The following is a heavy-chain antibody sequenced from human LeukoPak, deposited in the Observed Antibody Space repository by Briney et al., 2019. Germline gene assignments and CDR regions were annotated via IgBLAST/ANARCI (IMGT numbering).Heavy chain of an antibody. J-gene: IGHJ4*02. V-gene: IGHV4-59*08. CDR3: ARVSGDTAMATDY. D-gene: IGHD5-18*01. CDR1: GGSISNYY. CDR2: IYYSGST. Sequence: SETLSLTCTVSGGSISNYYWSWIRQPPGKGLEWIGYIYYSGSTNYNPSLKSRVTISVDTSKNQFSLKLSSVTAADTAVYYCARVSGDTAMATDYWGQGTLVTVSS.